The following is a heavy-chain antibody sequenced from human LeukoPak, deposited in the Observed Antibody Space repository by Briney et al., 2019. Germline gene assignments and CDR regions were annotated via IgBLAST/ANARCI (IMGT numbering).Heavy chain of an antibody. Sequence: PSETLSLTCTVSGGSISSYYWSWIRQPAGKGLEWIGRIYTSGSTNYNPSLKSRVTISVGTSKNQFSLKLSSVTAADTAVYYCTGKYYYGSGSYYNNGWEYWGQGTLVTVSS. CDR2: IYTSGST. CDR3: TGKYYYGSGSYYNNGWEY. D-gene: IGHD3-10*01. J-gene: IGHJ4*02. CDR1: GGSISSYY. V-gene: IGHV4-4*07.